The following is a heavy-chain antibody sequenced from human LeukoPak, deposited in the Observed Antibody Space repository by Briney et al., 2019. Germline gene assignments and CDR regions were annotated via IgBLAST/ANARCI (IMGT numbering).Heavy chain of an antibody. Sequence: GASVKVSCTASGYTFTSYGISWVRQAPGQGLEWMGWISAYNGNTNYTHKLQGRVTMTTDTTKSTAYMELRSLRPDDTDVDYCARVAYDILTGYYIRFGYYYYYLDVWGKGTTVTVSS. CDR3: ARVAYDILTGYYIRFGYYYYYLDV. V-gene: IGHV1-18*01. CDR1: GYTFTSYG. J-gene: IGHJ6*03. D-gene: IGHD3-9*01. CDR2: ISAYNGNT.